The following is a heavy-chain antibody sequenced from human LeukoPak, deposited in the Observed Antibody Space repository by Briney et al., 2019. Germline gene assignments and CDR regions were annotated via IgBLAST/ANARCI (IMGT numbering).Heavy chain of an antibody. CDR1: GFTFSSYA. Sequence: GGSLRLSCEASGFTFSSYAMSWVRQAPGKGLAWVSFISSSADSTYYADSVKGRFTISRDNSKNTLYLQMNNLRAEDTAVYYCAKPLEKYTYGGNFDYWGQGLLVTVSS. CDR2: ISSSADST. D-gene: IGHD4-23*01. CDR3: AKPLEKYTYGGNFDY. J-gene: IGHJ4*02. V-gene: IGHV3-23*01.